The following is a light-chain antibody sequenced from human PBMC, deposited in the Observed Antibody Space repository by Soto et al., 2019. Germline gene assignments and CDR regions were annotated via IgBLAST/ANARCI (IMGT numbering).Light chain of an antibody. Sequence: QSALTQPASVSGSPGQSITISCTGTSSDVGEYNYVSWYQQHPGKAPKVIIYDVSNRPSGVSNRCSGSKSGNTASLTISGLHAEDEADYHCSSYTGSSTLVFGGGTKLTVL. CDR1: SSDVGEYNY. CDR2: DVS. V-gene: IGLV2-14*01. J-gene: IGLJ2*01. CDR3: SSYTGSSTLV.